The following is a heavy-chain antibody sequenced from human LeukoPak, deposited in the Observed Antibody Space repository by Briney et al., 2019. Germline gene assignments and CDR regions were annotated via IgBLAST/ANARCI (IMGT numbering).Heavy chain of an antibody. Sequence: EASVKISCKASGYTFTTYHMHWVRQAPGQGLEWMGIINPSGGSTSYAQKFQGRVTMTRDTSKNQFSLKLSSVTAADTAVYYCARTYYYGSGSYYPLDYWGQGTLVTVSS. V-gene: IGHV1-46*01. J-gene: IGHJ4*02. CDR3: ARTYYYGSGSYYPLDY. D-gene: IGHD3-10*01. CDR2: INPSGGST. CDR1: GYTFTTYH.